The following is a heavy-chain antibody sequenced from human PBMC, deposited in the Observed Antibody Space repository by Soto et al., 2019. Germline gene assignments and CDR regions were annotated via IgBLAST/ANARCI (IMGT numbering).Heavy chain of an antibody. J-gene: IGHJ4*02. D-gene: IGHD5-18*01. CDR2: IIGSGGST. CDR1: GFTFSSYA. Sequence: EVQLLESGGGLVQPGGSLRLSCAASGFTFSSYAMSWVRQAPGKGLEWVSAIIGSGGSTYYADSVKGRFTISRDNSKITLYLQMNSLRAEDTAVYYCALKMGYSYGSVYFDYWGQGTLVTV. V-gene: IGHV3-23*01. CDR3: ALKMGYSYGSVYFDY.